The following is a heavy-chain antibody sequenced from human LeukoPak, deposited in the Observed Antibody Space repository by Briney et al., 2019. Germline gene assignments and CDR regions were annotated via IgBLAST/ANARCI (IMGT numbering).Heavy chain of an antibody. CDR2: INTYNGNT. D-gene: IGHD3-10*01. J-gene: IGHJ4*02. CDR1: GYIFTSYG. CDR3: ARNYYGSGGYSY. V-gene: IGHV1-18*01. Sequence: ASVKVSCKASGYIFTSYGISWVRQAPGQGLEWMGWINTYNGNTKYAQKVQGRVTMTTDTSTSTAYMEVRNLRSDDTAVYYCARNYYGSGGYSYWGQGTLVTVSS.